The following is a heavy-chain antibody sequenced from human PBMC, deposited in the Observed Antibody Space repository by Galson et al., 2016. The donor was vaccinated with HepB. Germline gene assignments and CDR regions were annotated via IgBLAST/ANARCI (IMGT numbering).Heavy chain of an antibody. CDR2: ISADSGNT. D-gene: IGHD4/OR15-4a*01. CDR3: ARGRLTTFFFESPRCYHFDT. Sequence: SVKVSCKASGYTPTTYGIAWVRQAPGQGLEWMGWISADSGNTNYAQRLQGRVTMTTDTSTSTVYMELRSLRSDDTAIYYCARGRLTTFFFESPRCYHFDTWGQGTLVTVSS. J-gene: IGHJ4*02. CDR1: GYTPTTYG. V-gene: IGHV1-18*01.